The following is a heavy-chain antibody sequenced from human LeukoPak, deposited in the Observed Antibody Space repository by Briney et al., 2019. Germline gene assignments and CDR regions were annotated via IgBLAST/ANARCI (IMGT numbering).Heavy chain of an antibody. CDR1: GFTFSSYW. J-gene: IGHJ4*02. D-gene: IGHD3-9*01. CDR2: IKSKTDGGTT. V-gene: IGHV3-15*01. CDR3: TTGTSRRYFDWLRIGVLQSHVSLASAR. Sequence: SGGSLRLSCAASGFTFSSYWMSWVRQAPGKGLEWVGRIKSKTDGGTTDYAAPVKGRFTISRDDSKNTLYLQMNSLKTEDTAVYYCTTGTSRRYFDWLRIGVLQSHVSLASARWGQGTLVTVSS.